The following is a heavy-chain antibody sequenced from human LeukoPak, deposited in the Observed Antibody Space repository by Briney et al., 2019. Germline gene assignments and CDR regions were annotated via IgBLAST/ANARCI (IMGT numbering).Heavy chain of an antibody. CDR2: IKQDGSEE. D-gene: IGHD3-9*01. Sequence: GGSLRLSCVVSGLTFSRYWMSWVRQAPGKGLEWVANIKQDGSEEYYVDSVKGRFTISRDNAKNSLYLQMNSLRAEDTAVYFCASPNEGYDALTGYYPTYDYWGQGTLVTVSS. V-gene: IGHV3-7*01. CDR1: GLTFSRYW. CDR3: ASPNEGYDALTGYYPTYDY. J-gene: IGHJ4*02.